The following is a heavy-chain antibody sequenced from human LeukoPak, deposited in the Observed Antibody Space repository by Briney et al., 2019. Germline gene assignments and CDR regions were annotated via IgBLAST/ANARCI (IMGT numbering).Heavy chain of an antibody. CDR3: ARVGGAVGQVDY. D-gene: IGHD3-10*01. CDR1: GGSISSGSYY. J-gene: IGHJ4*02. Sequence: PSETLSLTCTVSGGSISSGSYYWSWIRQPAGKGLEWIGRIYTSGSTNYNPSLKSRVTISVDTSKNQFSLKLSSVTAADTAVYYCARVGGAVGQVDYWGQGTLVTVSS. V-gene: IGHV4-61*02. CDR2: IYTSGST.